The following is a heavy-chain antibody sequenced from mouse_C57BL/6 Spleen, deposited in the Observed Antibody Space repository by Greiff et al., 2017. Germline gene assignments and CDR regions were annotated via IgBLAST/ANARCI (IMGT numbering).Heavy chain of an antibody. D-gene: IGHD2-4*01. CDR3: ARSDYGWYFDV. CDR1: GYTFTDYY. CDR2: IYPGSGNT. J-gene: IGHJ1*03. Sequence: VQLVESGAELVRPGASVKLSCKASGYTFTDYYINWVKQRPGQGLEWIARIYPGSGNTYYNEKFKGKATLTAEKSSSTAYMQLSSLTSEDSAVYFCARSDYGWYFDVWGTGTTVTVSS. V-gene: IGHV1-76*01.